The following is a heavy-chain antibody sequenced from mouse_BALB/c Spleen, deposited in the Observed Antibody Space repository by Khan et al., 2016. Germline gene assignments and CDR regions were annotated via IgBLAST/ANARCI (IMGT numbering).Heavy chain of an antibody. V-gene: IGHV1-5*01. CDR2: IYPGNSDT. CDR3: TRDRDWYFDV. CDR1: GYSFTSYW. J-gene: IGHJ1*01. Sequence: VQLKESGTVLARPGASVKMSCKASGYSFTSYWMHWVKQRPGQGLEWIGGIYPGNSDTSYNQNFKGKAKLTAVTSASTAYMECSSLTNEDSAVYYWTRDRDWYFDVWGAGTTVTVSS.